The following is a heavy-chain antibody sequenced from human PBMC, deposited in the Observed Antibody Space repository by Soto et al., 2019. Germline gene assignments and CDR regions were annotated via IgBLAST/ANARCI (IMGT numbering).Heavy chain of an antibody. Sequence: QVQLVQSGAEVKKPGASVKVSCKASGYSFSTYAIHWVRQAPGQRLEWMGWINAGNGNTKYSQKFQDRVIIVRDTSASTAYIELSSLTSEDTAVYYCASRGSPGLYGVYYWGQGTLVTVSS. J-gene: IGHJ4*02. CDR1: GYSFSTYA. CDR3: ASRGSPGLYGVYY. D-gene: IGHD4-17*01. CDR2: INAGNGNT. V-gene: IGHV1-3*01.